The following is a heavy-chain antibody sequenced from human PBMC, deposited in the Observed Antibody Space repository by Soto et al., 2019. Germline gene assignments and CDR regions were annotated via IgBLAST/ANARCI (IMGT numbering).Heavy chain of an antibody. V-gene: IGHV3-7*05. Sequence: EVQLEESGGGLVQPGGSLRLSCAASGFTFSTYWMSWVRQAPGKGLEWVANINQDGSATYYVDSVKGRFTVSRDNARNSVYLQMNSRRDEETAVYYCLSSQHWGQGTQVTVSS. CDR1: GFTFSTYW. CDR3: LSSQH. CDR2: INQDGSAT. J-gene: IGHJ1*01.